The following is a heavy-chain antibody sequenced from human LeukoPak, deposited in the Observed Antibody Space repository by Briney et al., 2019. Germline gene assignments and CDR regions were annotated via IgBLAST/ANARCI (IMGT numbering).Heavy chain of an antibody. V-gene: IGHV3-49*04. CDR1: GFTFGNYA. J-gene: IGHJ4*02. CDR2: IRSKVYGGTP. CDR3: TRDQTPYY. Sequence: GSLRLSCTASGFTFGNYAMTWVRQAPGKGLEWVGFIRSKVYGGTPEYAASVKGRFTISRDDSKGIAYLQMNSLKTEDTAVYYCTRDQTPYYWGQGTLVTVSS.